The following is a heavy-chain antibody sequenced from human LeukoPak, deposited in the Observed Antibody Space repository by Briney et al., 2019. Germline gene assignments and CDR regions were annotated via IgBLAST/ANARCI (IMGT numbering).Heavy chain of an antibody. Sequence: GGSLRLSCAASGFTVSSNYMSWVRQAPGKGLEWVSVIYSGGSTYYADSVKGRFTTSRDNSKNTVYLQMNSLRAEDTAVYFCAKRVPKPYYYMDVWGKGTTVTVSS. J-gene: IGHJ6*03. CDR3: AKRVPKPYYYMDV. CDR1: GFTVSSNY. D-gene: IGHD3-3*01. V-gene: IGHV3-53*01. CDR2: IYSGGST.